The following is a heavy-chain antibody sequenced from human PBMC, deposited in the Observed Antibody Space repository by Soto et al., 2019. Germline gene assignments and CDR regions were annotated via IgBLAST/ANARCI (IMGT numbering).Heavy chain of an antibody. CDR2: IYYSGST. D-gene: IGHD1-7*01. V-gene: IGHV4-61*01. J-gene: IGHJ4*02. CDR1: GGSVSSGSYY. Sequence: SETLSLTCTVSGGSVSSGSYYWSWIRQPPGKGLEWIGYIYYSGSTNYNPSLKSRVTISVDTSKNQFSLKLSSVTAADTAVYYCARGGDGYNPLINELLFYWGQGTLVTVSS. CDR3: ARGGDGYNPLINELLFY.